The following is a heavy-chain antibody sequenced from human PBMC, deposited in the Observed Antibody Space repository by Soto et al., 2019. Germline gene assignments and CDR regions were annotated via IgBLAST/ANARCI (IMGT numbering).Heavy chain of an antibody. CDR1: GGSISSGDYY. V-gene: IGHV4-30-4*01. J-gene: IGHJ6*02. Sequence: SETLSLTCTVSGGSISSGDYYWSWIRQPPGKGLEWIGYIYYSGSTYYNPSLKSRVTISVDTSKSQFSLKLSSVTAADTAVYYCARVDYYYYGMDVWGQGTTVTVSS. CDR3: ARVDYYYYGMDV. CDR2: IYYSGST.